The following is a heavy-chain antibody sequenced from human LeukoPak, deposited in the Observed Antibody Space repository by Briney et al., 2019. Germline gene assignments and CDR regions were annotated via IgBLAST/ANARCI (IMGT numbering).Heavy chain of an antibody. CDR3: VRLFYYDSSGPPS. CDR2: IYYSGST. D-gene: IGHD3-22*01. J-gene: IGHJ5*02. CDR1: RDSIRSSNYY. V-gene: IGHV4-39*01. Sequence: SETLSLTCSVLRDSIRSSNYYWGWIRQPPGMGLEWIGSIYYSGSTYYNPSLEGRGTMSIDTSNNQFSLKLTSATATDTAVYYCVRLFYYDSSGPPSWGQGTLVTVSS.